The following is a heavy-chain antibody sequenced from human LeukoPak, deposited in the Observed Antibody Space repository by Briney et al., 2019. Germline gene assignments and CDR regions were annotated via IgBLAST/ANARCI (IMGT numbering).Heavy chain of an antibody. D-gene: IGHD2-2*01. CDR2: IYYSGST. J-gene: IGHJ4*02. Sequence: SETLSLTCTVSGGSISSYYWSWIRQPPGKGLEWIGYIYYSGSTNYNPSLKSRVTISVDTSKNQFSLKLNSVTAADTAVYYCARTYCSSTSCDTLDYWGQGTLVTVSS. CDR3: ARTYCSSTSCDTLDY. V-gene: IGHV4-59*12. CDR1: GGSISSYY.